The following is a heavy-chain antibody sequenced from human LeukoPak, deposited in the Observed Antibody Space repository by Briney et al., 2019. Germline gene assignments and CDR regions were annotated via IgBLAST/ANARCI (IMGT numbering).Heavy chain of an antibody. D-gene: IGHD1-26*01. J-gene: IGHJ4*02. V-gene: IGHV2-5*02. Sequence: SGPTLVKPTQTLTLTCTFSGFSLSTSGVGVGWIRQPPGKALEWLALIYWDDDKRYSPSLKSRLTITKDTSKNQVVLTMTNMDPVDTATYYCAHSLTRTHSGSYYVKTDQLDYWGQGTLVTVSS. CDR3: AHSLTRTHSGSYYVKTDQLDY. CDR2: IYWDDDK. CDR1: GFSLSTSGVG.